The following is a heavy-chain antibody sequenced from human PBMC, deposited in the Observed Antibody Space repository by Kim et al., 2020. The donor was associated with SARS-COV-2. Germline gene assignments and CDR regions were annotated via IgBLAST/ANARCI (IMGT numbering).Heavy chain of an antibody. D-gene: IGHD1-26*01. CDR1: GGSISSSSYY. CDR2: IYYSGST. V-gene: IGHV4-39*07. CDR3: AREQWELPHYYYYYGMDV. Sequence: SETLSLTCTVSGGSISSSSYYWGWIRQPPGKGLEWIGSIYYSGSTYYNPALKSRVTISVDTSKNQFSLKLSSVTAADTAVYYCAREQWELPHYYYYYGMDVWGQGTTVTVSS. J-gene: IGHJ6*02.